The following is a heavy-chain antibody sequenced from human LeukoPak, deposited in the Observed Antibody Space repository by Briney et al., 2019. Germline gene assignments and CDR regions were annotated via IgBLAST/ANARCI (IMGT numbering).Heavy chain of an antibody. J-gene: IGHJ6*02. V-gene: IGHV3-30*02. CDR1: GFTFSIYG. CDR2: IWYDGSKT. D-gene: IGHD3-10*01. CDR3: AKSGGPGYYYYYGMDV. Sequence: GGSLRLSCAASGFTFSIYGMHWVRQAPGKGLEWVAIIWYDGSKTYYADSVKGRFTISRDNSQNTLSLQMNSLRAEDTAVYYCAKSGGPGYYYYYGMDVWGQGTTVTVSS.